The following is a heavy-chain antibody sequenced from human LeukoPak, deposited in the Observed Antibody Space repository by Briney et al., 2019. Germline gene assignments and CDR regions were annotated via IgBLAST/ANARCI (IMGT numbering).Heavy chain of an antibody. CDR3: ASRDSSNDY. CDR2: ISGSGGST. J-gene: IGHJ4*02. D-gene: IGHD3-22*01. Sequence: GGSLRLSCAASGFTYSSYAMSSVRQAPGKGLEWVSAISGSGGSTYYADSVKGRFTISRDNSKNALYLQINSLRAEATAVYYCASRDSSNDYWGQGTLVTVSS. CDR1: GFTYSSYA. V-gene: IGHV3-23*01.